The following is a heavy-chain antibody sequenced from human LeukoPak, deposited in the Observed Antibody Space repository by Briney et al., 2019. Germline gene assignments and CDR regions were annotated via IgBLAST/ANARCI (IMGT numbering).Heavy chain of an antibody. CDR3: ARVRMIVVVKREAFDI. V-gene: IGHV4-39*01. J-gene: IGHJ3*02. Sequence: SETLSLTCTVSGGSISISSYYWGWIRQPPGKGLEWIGSIYYSGSTYYNPSLKSRVTISVDTSKNQFSLKLSSVTATDTAVYYCARVRMIVVVKREAFDIWGQGTMVTVSS. CDR1: GGSISISSYY. D-gene: IGHD3-22*01. CDR2: IYYSGST.